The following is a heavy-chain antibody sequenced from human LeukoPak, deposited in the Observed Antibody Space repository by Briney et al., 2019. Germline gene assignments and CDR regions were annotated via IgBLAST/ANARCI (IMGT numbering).Heavy chain of an antibody. CDR1: GYSFISLY. CDR3: VRHSRIGSTHFYY. J-gene: IGHJ4*02. CDR2: INPSGGNT. V-gene: IGHV1-46*01. Sequence: GASVKVSCKASGYSFISLYIHWVRQAPGQGLEWMGVINPSGGNTAYAQQFQGRVTMTRDTSTSTVYMELSSLRSEDPAVYYCVRHSRIGSTHFYYWGQGTLVTVSS. D-gene: IGHD2-15*01.